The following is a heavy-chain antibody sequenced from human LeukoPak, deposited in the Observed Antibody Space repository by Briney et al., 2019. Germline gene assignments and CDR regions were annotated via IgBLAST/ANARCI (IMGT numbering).Heavy chain of an antibody. J-gene: IGHJ4*02. CDR1: GYTFTEYY. V-gene: IGHV1-2*02. CDR3: ARYGAVGGHDY. Sequence: ASVKVSCKASGYTFTEYYMHWVRQAPGQGLEWMGWINPNSGGANYAENFQGRVTMTRDTSISTAYMELSSLRYDDTAVYYCARYGAVGGHDYWGQGTLVTVSS. D-gene: IGHD4/OR15-4a*01. CDR2: INPNSGGA.